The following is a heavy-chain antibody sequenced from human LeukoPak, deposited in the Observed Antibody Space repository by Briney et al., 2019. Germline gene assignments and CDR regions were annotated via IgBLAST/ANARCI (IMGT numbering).Heavy chain of an antibody. CDR2: LLFRGTA. J-gene: IGHJ2*01. D-gene: IGHD1-14*01. CDR3: ARTGRRGYFD. V-gene: IGHV4-4*09. CDR1: GASISDYY. Sequence: SETLSLTCNVSGASISDYYWSWVRQSPEKGLEWIASLLFRGTAHYNPSLRSRVAISDDTSNNQFFLRLTSVTTTDTAVYYCARTGRRGYFD.